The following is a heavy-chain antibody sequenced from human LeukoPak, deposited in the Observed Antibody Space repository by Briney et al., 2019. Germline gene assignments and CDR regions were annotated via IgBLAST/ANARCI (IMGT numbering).Heavy chain of an antibody. CDR3: ARGSISGTRIYYYYYLDV. CDR2: THYSGSA. Sequence: SETLSLTCTVSGGSISSYYWSWLRQPPGKGLECIGYTHYSGSANYNPSLKSRVTISLDTSKNQFSLKLNSVTAADTAVYFCARGSISGTRIYYYYYLDVWGKGTTVTISS. D-gene: IGHD1-20*01. CDR1: GGSISSYY. J-gene: IGHJ6*03. V-gene: IGHV4-59*01.